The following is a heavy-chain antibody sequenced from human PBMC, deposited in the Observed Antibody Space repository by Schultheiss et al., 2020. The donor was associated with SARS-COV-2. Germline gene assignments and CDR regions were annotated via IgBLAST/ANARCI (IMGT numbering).Heavy chain of an antibody. D-gene: IGHD3-3*01. CDR3: ARVSYDTLTGYMDV. V-gene: IGHV4-34*01. CDR1: GLSLSGYY. CDR2: INHSGST. Sequence: SETLSLTCAVYGLSLSGYYWSWIRQPPGKGLEWIGAINHSGSTNYNPSLKSRVTISVDKSKNQFSLKLSSVTAADTAVYYCARVSYDTLTGYMDVWGKGTTVTVSS. J-gene: IGHJ6*03.